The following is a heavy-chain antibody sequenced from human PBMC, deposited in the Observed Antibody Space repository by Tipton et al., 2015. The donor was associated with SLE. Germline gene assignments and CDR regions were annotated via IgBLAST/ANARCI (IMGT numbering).Heavy chain of an antibody. CDR1: GFTFSSYE. D-gene: IGHD3-10*01. Sequence: SLRLSCAASGFTFSSYEMNWVRQAPGKGLEWVSYISSSGSTIYYADSVKGRFTISRDNAKNSLYLQMNSLRAEDTAVYYYARDYHGSGSYYNVAAQYYYGMDVWGQGTTVTVSS. J-gene: IGHJ6*02. CDR3: ARDYHGSGSYYNVAAQYYYGMDV. CDR2: ISSSGSTI. V-gene: IGHV3-48*03.